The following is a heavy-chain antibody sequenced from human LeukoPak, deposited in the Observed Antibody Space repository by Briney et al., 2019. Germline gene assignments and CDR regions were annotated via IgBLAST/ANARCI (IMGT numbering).Heavy chain of an antibody. Sequence: GGSLRLSCAASGFTFSSYWMSWVRQAPGKGLEWVANIKQDGSEKYYVDSVKGRFTISRDNAKNSLYLQMNSLRAEDTAVYYCARECGGNCGQSWYFQHWGQGTLVTVSS. J-gene: IGHJ1*01. CDR2: IKQDGSEK. V-gene: IGHV3-7*01. D-gene: IGHD2-21*02. CDR3: ARECGGNCGQSWYFQH. CDR1: GFTFSSYW.